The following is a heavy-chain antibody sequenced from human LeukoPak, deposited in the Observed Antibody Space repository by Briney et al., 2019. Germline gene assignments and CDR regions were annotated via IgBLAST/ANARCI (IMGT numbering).Heavy chain of an antibody. CDR3: ARERRGVEYYYYYMDV. CDR1: GFTFSSYA. CDR2: ISYDGSNK. V-gene: IGHV3-30*01. J-gene: IGHJ6*03. D-gene: IGHD3-10*01. Sequence: GRSLRLSCAASGFTFSSYAMHWVRQAPGKGLEWVAVISYDGSNKYYADSVKGRFTISRDNSKNTLYLQMNSLRAEDTAVYYCARERRGVEYYYYYMDVWGKGTTVTVSS.